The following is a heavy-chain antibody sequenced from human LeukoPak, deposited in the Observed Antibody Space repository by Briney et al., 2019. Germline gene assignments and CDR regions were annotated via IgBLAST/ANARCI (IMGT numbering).Heavy chain of an antibody. J-gene: IGHJ4*02. V-gene: IGHV3-7*01. CDR3: ARLLAYGSGAEAFDY. CDR1: GFTFSSYW. CDR2: INQDGSEK. Sequence: GGSLRLSCAASGFTFSSYWMSWVRQAPGKGLEWVANINQDGSEKYYVDSVKGRFTISRDNAKNSLYLQMNSLRAGDTAVYYCARLLAYGSGAEAFDYWGQGTLVTVSS. D-gene: IGHD3-10*01.